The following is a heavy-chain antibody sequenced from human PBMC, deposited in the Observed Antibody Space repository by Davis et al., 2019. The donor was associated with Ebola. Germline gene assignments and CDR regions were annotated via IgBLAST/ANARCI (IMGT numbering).Heavy chain of an antibody. J-gene: IGHJ1*01. CDR2: IYYSGST. D-gene: IGHD2-21*02. Sequence: SETLSLTCTVSGGSVSSGGHYWSWIRQPPGKGLEWIAYIYYSGSTHYNPSLKSRATITVDTSRNQFSLRLSSVTAADTAVYYCAVYTVVVTGIRAKYFQHGGQGTLATVSS. V-gene: IGHV4-61*08. CDR1: GGSVSSGGHY. CDR3: AVYTVVVTGIRAKYFQH.